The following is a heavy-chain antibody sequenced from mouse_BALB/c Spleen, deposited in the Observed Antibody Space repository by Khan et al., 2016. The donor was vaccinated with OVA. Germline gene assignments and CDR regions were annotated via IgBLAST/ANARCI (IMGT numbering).Heavy chain of an antibody. J-gene: IGHJ4*01. Sequence: QVQLQQSGAELARPGASVKMSCKASGYTFTSYSMHWIKQRPGQGLDWIGNINPSNAYTNYNQKFKDKATLTADKSSSTAYMQLSSLTSEDSAVXYCARDFHDDGSSGARDYWGQGTAVSVSS. D-gene: IGHD1-1*01. V-gene: IGHV1-4*01. CDR2: INPSNAYT. CDR3: ARDFHDDGSSGARDY. CDR1: GYTFTSYS.